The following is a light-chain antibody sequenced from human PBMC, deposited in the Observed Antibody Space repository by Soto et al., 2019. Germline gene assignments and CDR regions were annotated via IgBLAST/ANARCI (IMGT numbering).Light chain of an antibody. V-gene: IGKV1-39*01. CDR2: AAT. J-gene: IGKJ1*01. CDR3: QQGYNTFWT. Sequence: DIQMTQSPSSLSAFVGDSVTVTCRASQPIGTSLHWYQQKARKAPKVLISAATKLQSGVPSRFSGSGSGTDFTLTISNLQPEDSATYYGQQGYNTFWTFGRGTKVELK. CDR1: QPIGTS.